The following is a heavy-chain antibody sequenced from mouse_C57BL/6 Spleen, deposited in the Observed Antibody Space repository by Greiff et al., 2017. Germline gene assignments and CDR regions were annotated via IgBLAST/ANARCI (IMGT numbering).Heavy chain of an antibody. CDR3: ARQDCNYPYSFDY. V-gene: IGHV14-2*01. CDR1: GFNIKDYY. D-gene: IGHD2-1*01. J-gene: IGHJ2*01. Sequence: VQLQQSGAELVKPGASVKLSCTASGFNIKDYYMHWVKQRTEQGLEWIGRIDPEDGETKYAPKFKGKATITADTSSNTAYLQLSSLTPEDTAVYYCARQDCNYPYSFDYWGQGTPVTVSA. CDR2: IDPEDGET.